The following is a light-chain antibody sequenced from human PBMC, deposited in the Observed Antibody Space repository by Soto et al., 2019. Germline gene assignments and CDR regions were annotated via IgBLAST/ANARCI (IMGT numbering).Light chain of an antibody. Sequence: QSALTQPASVSGSPGQSITISCTGTSSDIGAYNYVSWYQQHPGKAPKLLIYEVTNRPSGVSDRFSGSKSGNTASLTISGLQAEDEANYYCNSNTTIINRVFGTGTKLTVL. J-gene: IGLJ1*01. V-gene: IGLV2-14*01. CDR1: SSDIGAYNY. CDR3: NSNTTIINRV. CDR2: EVT.